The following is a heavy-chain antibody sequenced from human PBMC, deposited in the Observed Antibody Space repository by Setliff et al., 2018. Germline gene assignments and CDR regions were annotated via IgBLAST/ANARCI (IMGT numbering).Heavy chain of an antibody. CDR1: GFTFTSYD. Sequence: GESLRLSCAASGFTFTSYDIHWVRQAPGKGLEWVAVISYDGTYKNFVDSVEARFTISRDNSKGTLYLQMNSLRSEDTAVYYCARALPSIHIDYWGQGTLVTVSS. V-gene: IGHV3-30-3*01. J-gene: IGHJ4*02. D-gene: IGHD6-6*01. CDR2: ISYDGTYK. CDR3: ARALPSIHIDY.